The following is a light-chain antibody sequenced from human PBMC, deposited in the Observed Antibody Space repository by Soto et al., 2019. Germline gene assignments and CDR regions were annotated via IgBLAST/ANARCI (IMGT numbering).Light chain of an antibody. V-gene: IGKV3-11*01. CDR1: QNISSH. J-gene: IGKJ5*01. CDR3: QQRSDWPIT. Sequence: EVVLTQSPATLSLSPGERATLSCRASQNISSHFSWHQQKPGQPPRLLVYHASTRATGIAPRFSGSGSGTDFTLTISSLEPEDFVIYYCQQRSDWPITFGQGTRLEIK. CDR2: HAS.